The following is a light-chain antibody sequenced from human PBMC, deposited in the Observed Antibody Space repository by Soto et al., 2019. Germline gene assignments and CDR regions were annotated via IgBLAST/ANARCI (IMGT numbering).Light chain of an antibody. CDR2: EVS. V-gene: IGLV2-8*01. CDR3: SAYAGSNNFV. Sequence: QSALTQPASVSGSPGQSITISCTGTSIYLNEYEHVAWYQQHPGQVPKLLIYEVSQRPSGVPDRFSGSKSGNTASLTVSGLQTEDEADYYCSAYAGSNNFVFGSGTKLTVL. J-gene: IGLJ1*01. CDR1: SIYLNEYEH.